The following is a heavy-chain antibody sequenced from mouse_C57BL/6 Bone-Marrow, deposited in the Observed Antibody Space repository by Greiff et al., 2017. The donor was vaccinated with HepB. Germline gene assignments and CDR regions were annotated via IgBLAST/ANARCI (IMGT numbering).Heavy chain of an antibody. CDR3: ARDEDDYGAGGFAY. D-gene: IGHD2-4*01. CDR2: SRNKANDYTT. Sequence: EVKLVESGGGLVQSGRSLRLSCATSGFTFSDFYMEWVRQAPGKGLEWIAASRNKANDYTTEYSASVKGRFIVSRDTSQSILYLQMNALRAEDTAIYYCARDEDDYGAGGFAYWGQGTLVTVSA. CDR1: GFTFSDFY. V-gene: IGHV7-1*01. J-gene: IGHJ3*01.